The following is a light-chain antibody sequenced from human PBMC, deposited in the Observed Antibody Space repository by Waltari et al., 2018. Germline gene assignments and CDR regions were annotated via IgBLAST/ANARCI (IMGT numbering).Light chain of an antibody. CDR1: QSISRF. V-gene: IGKV3-20*01. Sequence: EIMLTQSPGTLFLSPGERATLSCRASQSISRFLAWNQQKPGHAPRLLIYDASTRATGIPDRFSGSGSGTDFSLTISRLEPEDIAVYYCQKYGSLPATFGQGTKVEIK. CDR3: QKYGSLPAT. J-gene: IGKJ1*01. CDR2: DAS.